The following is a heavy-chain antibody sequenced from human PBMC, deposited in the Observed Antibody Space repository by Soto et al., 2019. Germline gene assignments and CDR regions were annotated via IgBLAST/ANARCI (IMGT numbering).Heavy chain of an antibody. J-gene: IGHJ4*02. Sequence: QVQLVQSGAEVKKPGASVKVSCKASGYTFTGYYMHWVRQAPGQGLEWMGWINPNSGGTNYAQKFQGRVTMTRDTSISTAYMERSRLRSDDTAVYYCARGESSGWYDQLWGLFDYWGQGTLVTVSS. CDR2: INPNSGGT. D-gene: IGHD6-19*01. CDR3: ARGESSGWYDQLWGLFDY. V-gene: IGHV1-2*02. CDR1: GYTFTGYY.